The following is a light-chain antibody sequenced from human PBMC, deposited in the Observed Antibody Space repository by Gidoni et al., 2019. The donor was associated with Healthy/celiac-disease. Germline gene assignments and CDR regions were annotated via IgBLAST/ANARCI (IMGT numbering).Light chain of an antibody. CDR3: QQYYSTPPTWT. V-gene: IGKV4-1*01. J-gene: IGKJ1*01. CDR2: WAS. CDR1: QSVLYSSNNKNY. Sequence: TQSPDSLAVSLGERATINCKSSQSVLYSSNNKNYLAWYQQKPGQPPKLLIYWASTRESGVPDRFSGSGSGTDFTLTISSLQAEDVAVYYCQQYYSTPPTWTFGQGTKVEIK.